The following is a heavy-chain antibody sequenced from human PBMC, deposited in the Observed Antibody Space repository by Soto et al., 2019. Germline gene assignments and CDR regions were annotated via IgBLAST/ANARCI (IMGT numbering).Heavy chain of an antibody. J-gene: IGHJ2*01. Sequence: EVQLLESGGGLVQPGGSLRLSCAASGFTFSIYAMSWVRQAPGKGLEWVSAISGSGGSIYFANSVKGRLTISRDNSKDPMYLRKNSLIAGDTAVYYCAITPYCGDDCRAGTVPFFALWGRGTLVTVSS. CDR3: AITPYCGDDCRAGTVPFFAL. CDR1: GFTFSIYA. V-gene: IGHV3-23*01. D-gene: IGHD2-21*02. CDR2: ISGSGGSI.